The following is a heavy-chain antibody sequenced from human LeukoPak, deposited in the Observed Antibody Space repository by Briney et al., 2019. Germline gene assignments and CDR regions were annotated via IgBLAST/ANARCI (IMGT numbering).Heavy chain of an antibody. CDR2: IYYSGST. Sequence: PSETLSLTCTVSGGSISSGGYYWSWIRQHPGTGLEWIGYIYYSGSTYYNPSLKSRVTISVDTSKNQFSLKLSSVTAADTAVYYCAREAIVVVPAAIALPGAFDIWGQGTMVTVSS. D-gene: IGHD2-2*02. CDR1: GGSISSGGYY. J-gene: IGHJ3*02. CDR3: AREAIVVVPAAIALPGAFDI. V-gene: IGHV4-31*03.